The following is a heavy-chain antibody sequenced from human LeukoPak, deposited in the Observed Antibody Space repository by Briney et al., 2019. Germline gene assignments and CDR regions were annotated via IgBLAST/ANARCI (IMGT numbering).Heavy chain of an antibody. CDR2: INHSGST. V-gene: IGHV4-34*01. D-gene: IGHD6-13*01. J-gene: IGHJ3*02. CDR3: ARGGSSSWYTPEYAFDI. CDR1: GGSFSGYY. Sequence: SETLSLTCAVYGGSFSGYYWSWIRQPPGKGLEWIGEINHSGSTNYNPSLKSRVTISVDTSKNQFSLKLSSVTAADTAVYYCARGGSSSWYTPEYAFDIWGQGTMVTVSS.